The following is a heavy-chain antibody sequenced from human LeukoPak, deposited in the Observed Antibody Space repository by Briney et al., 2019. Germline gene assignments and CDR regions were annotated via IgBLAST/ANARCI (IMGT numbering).Heavy chain of an antibody. Sequence: SETLSLTCTVFGDSITTTNYWWGWIRQPPGKGLEWIASIYTTGSTHYSSSLKSRVTMSVDVSKNQFSLKLGSVTAADTAVYSCARHTFSSGWFEDWGQGSLVTVSS. J-gene: IGHJ4*02. CDR2: IYTTGST. CDR3: ARHTFSSGWFED. CDR1: GDSITTTNYW. V-gene: IGHV4-39*07. D-gene: IGHD6-19*01.